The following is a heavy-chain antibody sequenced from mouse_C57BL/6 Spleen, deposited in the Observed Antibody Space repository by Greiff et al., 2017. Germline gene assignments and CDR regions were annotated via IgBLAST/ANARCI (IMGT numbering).Heavy chain of an antibody. J-gene: IGHJ2*01. CDR3: ARTGTSGYFDY. CDR1: GYTFTSYW. V-gene: IGHV1-52*01. CDR2: IDPSDSET. D-gene: IGHD4-1*01. Sequence: QVQLQQSGAELVRPGSSVKLSCKASGYTFTSYWMHWVKQRPIQGLEWVGNIDPSDSETHYNQKFKDKATLTVDKSSSTAYMQLSSLTSEDSAVYYCARTGTSGYFDYWGQGTTLTVSS.